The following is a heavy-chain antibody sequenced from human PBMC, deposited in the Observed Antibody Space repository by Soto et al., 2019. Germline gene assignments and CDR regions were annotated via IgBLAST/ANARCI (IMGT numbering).Heavy chain of an antibody. V-gene: IGHV1-69*01. CDR3: ARSMGDCSSTSCYTAYYYGMDV. CDR1: GGTFSSYA. CDR2: IIPIFGTA. D-gene: IGHD2-2*02. Sequence: QVQLVQSGAEVKKPGSSVKVSCKASGGTFSSYAISWVRQAPGQGLEWMGGIIPIFGTANYAQKFQGRVTITADESTSTASMELSSLRSEDTAVYYCARSMGDCSSTSCYTAYYYGMDVWGQGTTVTVSS. J-gene: IGHJ6*02.